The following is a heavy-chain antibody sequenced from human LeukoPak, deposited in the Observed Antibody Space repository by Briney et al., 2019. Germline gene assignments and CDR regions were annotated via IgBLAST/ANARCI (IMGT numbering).Heavy chain of an antibody. V-gene: IGHV4-4*02. J-gene: IGHJ6*02. CDR2: MYLSGTT. Sequence: SETLSLTCTVSGDSINSLDLWSWVRQPPGKGLEWIGEMYLSGTTHSNPSVKSRVTISVDKSKNQFSLKLSSVTAADTAVYYCARGGYRAGYYYGMDVWGQGTTVTVSS. CDR1: GDSINSLDL. CDR3: ARGGYRAGYYYGMDV. D-gene: IGHD2-2*01.